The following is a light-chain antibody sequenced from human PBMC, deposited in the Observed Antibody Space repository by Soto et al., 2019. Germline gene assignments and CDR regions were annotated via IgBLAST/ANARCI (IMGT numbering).Light chain of an antibody. CDR3: QHYGSPPTYT. V-gene: IGKV3-20*01. CDR2: GTS. Sequence: EIVLTQSPATLSLSPGETATLSCRSSQSVFNSLAWYQQKPGQAPRLLIYGTSSRATGIPDRFSGSGSGTDFSLTIRRLEPEDFAVYYCQHYGSPPTYTCGKGNTVDIK. J-gene: IGKJ2*01. CDR1: QSVFNS.